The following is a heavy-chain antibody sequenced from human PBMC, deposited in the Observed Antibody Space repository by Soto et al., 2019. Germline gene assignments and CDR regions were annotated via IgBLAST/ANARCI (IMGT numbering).Heavy chain of an antibody. J-gene: IGHJ4*01. Sequence: GGSLRVSCTGSGFDFGDYYMSWIRQAPGKGLEWVSYIDSGDGTTYYTDSVKGRFTISRDNAKKTVYLQMSSLRVEDTALYYCVRPYYSSSWFPFDRWGQGTLVTVSS. CDR1: GFDFGDYY. D-gene: IGHD6-13*01. CDR3: VRPYYSSSWFPFDR. CDR2: IDSGDGTT. V-gene: IGHV3-11*01.